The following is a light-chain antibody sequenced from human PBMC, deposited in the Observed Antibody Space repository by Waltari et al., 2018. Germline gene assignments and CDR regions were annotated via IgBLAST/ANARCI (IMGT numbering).Light chain of an antibody. CDR3: CTYAGSSTYA. CDR2: AVT. Sequence: QSALTQPASVSGSPGQSTTISCTGTSNDVGYYSLVSWYQQPPGKAPQLIISAVTKRPSGVSDRFSGSKSGNTAFLTISGLQAEDEADYHCCTYAGSSTYAFGTGTTVSVL. V-gene: IGLV2-23*02. CDR1: SNDVGYYSL. J-gene: IGLJ1*01.